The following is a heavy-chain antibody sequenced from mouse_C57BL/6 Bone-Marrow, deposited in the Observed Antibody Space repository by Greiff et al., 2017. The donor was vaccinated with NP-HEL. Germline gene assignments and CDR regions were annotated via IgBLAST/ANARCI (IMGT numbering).Heavy chain of an antibody. V-gene: IGHV5-12*01. CDR3: AIQRGFTTVGENPYFDV. J-gene: IGHJ1*03. CDR1: GFTFSDYY. CDR2: ISNGGGST. D-gene: IGHD1-1*01. Sequence: EVQGVESGGGLVQPGGSLKLSCAASGFTFSDYYMYWVRQTPEKRLEWVAYISNGGGSTYYPATVKGRFTISRDNAKNTLYLQMSRLKAKDTAMYYCAIQRGFTTVGENPYFDVWGTGTTVTVSS.